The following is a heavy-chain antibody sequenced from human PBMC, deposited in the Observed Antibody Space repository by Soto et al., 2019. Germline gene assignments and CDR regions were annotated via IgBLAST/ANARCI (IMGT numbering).Heavy chain of an antibody. V-gene: IGHV3-21*01. D-gene: IGHD6-19*01. CDR2: ISSSSSYI. CDR1: GFSFSSYS. J-gene: IGHJ3*02. CDR3: ARGYSSGLRTDAFDI. Sequence: EVQLVESGGGLVKPGGSLRLSCAASGFSFSSYSMNWVRQAPGKGLEWVSSISSSSSYIYYADSMKGRFTISRDNAKNSLYLQMNSLRAEDTAVYYCARGYSSGLRTDAFDIWGQGTMVTVSS.